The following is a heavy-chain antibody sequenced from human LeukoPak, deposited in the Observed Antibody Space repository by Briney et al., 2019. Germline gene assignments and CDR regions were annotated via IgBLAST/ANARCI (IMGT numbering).Heavy chain of an antibody. Sequence: SETLSLTCTVSGASITSYYWSWLRQTPGKGLEWIGYVYHSGTTKYNPSLESRVTISVDTAKKQFSLRLTSVSAADTAMYFCASLDPNTVMVLHLWGQGTLVTVSS. CDR2: VYHSGTT. V-gene: IGHV4-59*01. CDR1: GASITSYY. J-gene: IGHJ1*01. D-gene: IGHD5-18*01. CDR3: ASLDPNTVMVLHL.